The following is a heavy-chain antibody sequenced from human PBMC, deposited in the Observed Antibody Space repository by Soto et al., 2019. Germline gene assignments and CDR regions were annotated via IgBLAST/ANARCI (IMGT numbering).Heavy chain of an antibody. V-gene: IGHV1-18*01. D-gene: IGHD6-13*01. CDR1: GYTFTSNG. CDR2: ISAYNGNT. CDR3: ARAPWRDSSSWSNDHNWFDP. Sequence: ASVKVSCKASGYTFTSNGISWVRQAPGQGLEWMGWISAYNGNTNYAQKLQGRVTMTTDTSTSTAYMELRSLRSDDTAVYYCARAPWRDSSSWSNDHNWFDPWGQGTLVTVSS. J-gene: IGHJ5*02.